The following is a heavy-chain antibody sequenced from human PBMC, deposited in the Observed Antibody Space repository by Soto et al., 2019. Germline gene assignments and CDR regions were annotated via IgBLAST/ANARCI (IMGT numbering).Heavy chain of an antibody. Sequence: EVQLVESGGGLVQPGGSLRLSCAAAGFTFSIFSMIWGRQAPGKGLEWISYVNAAAKDIYYTDAVRGRFTNTRHNTNNSLNRQMNSLRDDDTAVDYCVRDRRWEQWLSPQDAVEFWGQGTMVTVS. CDR3: VRDRRWEQWLSPQDAVEF. V-gene: IGHV3-48*02. D-gene: IGHD6-19*01. CDR1: GFTFSIFS. J-gene: IGHJ3*01. CDR2: VNAAAKDI.